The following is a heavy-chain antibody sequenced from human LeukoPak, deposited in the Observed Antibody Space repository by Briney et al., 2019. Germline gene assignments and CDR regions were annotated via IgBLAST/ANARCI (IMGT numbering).Heavy chain of an antibody. Sequence: SVKVSCKASGFTFTSTAVQWVRLARGQRLEWIGWILVGSGNTNYAQMFQERVTLTWDVSTSTAYMVLSSLRSEDTAIYYCASDPPYTSSSAWWGQGTLVTVSS. J-gene: IGHJ4*02. CDR2: ILVGSGNT. D-gene: IGHD2-2*01. CDR1: GFTFTSTA. CDR3: ASDPPYTSSSAW. V-gene: IGHV1-58*01.